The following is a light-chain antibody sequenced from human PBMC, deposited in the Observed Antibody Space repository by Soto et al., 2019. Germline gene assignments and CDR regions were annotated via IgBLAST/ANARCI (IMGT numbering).Light chain of an antibody. CDR1: SSDVGGYNY. Sequence: QSVLTQAASVSGSPGQSITISCTGTSSDVGGYNYVSWYQHHPGKAPKLMIYDVSNRPSGVSNRFSGSKSGNTASLTISGLQPEDEADYYCSSYTTSNTRQIVLGTGAKVTV. CDR2: DVS. J-gene: IGLJ1*01. CDR3: SSYTTSNTRQIV. V-gene: IGLV2-14*03.